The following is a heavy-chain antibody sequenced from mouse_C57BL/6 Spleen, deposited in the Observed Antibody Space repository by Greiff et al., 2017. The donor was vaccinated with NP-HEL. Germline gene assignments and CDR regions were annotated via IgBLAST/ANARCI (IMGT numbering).Heavy chain of an antibody. D-gene: IGHD2-4*01. CDR3: TRDGATMMTRAWFAY. V-gene: IGHV5-9-1*02. J-gene: IGHJ3*01. Sequence: EVMLVESGEGLVKPGGSLKLSCAASGFTFSSYAMSWVRQTPEKRLEWVAYISSGGDYIYYADTVKGRFTISRDNARNTLYLQMSSLKSEDTAMYYCTRDGATMMTRAWFAYWGQGTLVTVSA. CDR1: GFTFSSYA. CDR2: ISSGGDYI.